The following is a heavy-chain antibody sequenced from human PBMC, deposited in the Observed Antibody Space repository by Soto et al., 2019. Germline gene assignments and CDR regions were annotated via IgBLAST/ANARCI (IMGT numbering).Heavy chain of an antibody. CDR2: MNPGNNQH. J-gene: IGHJ4*01. D-gene: IGHD7-27*01. CDR1: GYSFTNYD. V-gene: IGHV1-8*01. Sequence: VKPTWEASGYSFTNYDIHWVRQAAGLGLEWMGWMNPGNNQHVYTQKFRGRVTITRDTSASTAYMELSSLRSEDTAVYYCARGDLTPFDYWGQ. CDR3: ARGDLTPFDY.